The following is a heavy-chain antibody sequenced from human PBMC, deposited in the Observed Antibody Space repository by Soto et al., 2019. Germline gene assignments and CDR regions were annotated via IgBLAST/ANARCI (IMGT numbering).Heavy chain of an antibody. D-gene: IGHD2-2*01. CDR3: ERPGGCSTRGNY. CDR1: GYSFTTYG. V-gene: IGHV1-18*01. Sequence: QVQLVQSGAEVKKPGASVRVSCKASGYSFTTYGVTWVRQAPGQGLEWMGWISTYNGDTRVAQQHQGRVTLTTDTSTNAANRERRSLKSDDTPIYYWERPGGCSTRGNYGGQETQVPVSS. CDR2: ISTYNGDT. J-gene: IGHJ4*02.